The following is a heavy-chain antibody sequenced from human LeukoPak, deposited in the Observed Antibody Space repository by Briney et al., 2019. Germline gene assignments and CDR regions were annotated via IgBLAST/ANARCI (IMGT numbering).Heavy chain of an antibody. D-gene: IGHD6-13*01. CDR2: INHSGST. J-gene: IGHJ3*02. V-gene: IGHV4-34*01. Sequence: SETLSLTCAVYGGSFSGYYWSWIRQPPGKGLEWIGEINHSGSTNYNPSLKSRVTISVDTSKNQFSLKLSSVTAADTAVYYCAKVGGSSWYSASDIWGQGTMVTVSS. CDR1: GGSFSGYY. CDR3: AKVGGSSWYSASDI.